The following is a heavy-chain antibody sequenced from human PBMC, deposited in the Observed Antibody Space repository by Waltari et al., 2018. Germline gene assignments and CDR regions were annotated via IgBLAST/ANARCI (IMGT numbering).Heavy chain of an antibody. CDR2: IIPILGIA. V-gene: IGHV1-69*10. CDR3: ARGGGYCSGGSCSRGAFDI. D-gene: IGHD2-15*01. Sequence: QVQLVQSGAEVKKPGSSVKVSCKASGGTFSSYAISWVRQAPGQGLEWMGGIIPILGIANYAQKFQGRVTITADKSTSTAYMELSSLRSEDTAVYYCARGGGYCSGGSCSRGAFDIWGQGTMVTVSS. J-gene: IGHJ3*02. CDR1: GGTFSSYA.